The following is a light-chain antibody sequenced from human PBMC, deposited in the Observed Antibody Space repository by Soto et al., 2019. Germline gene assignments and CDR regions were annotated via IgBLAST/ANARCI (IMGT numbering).Light chain of an antibody. J-gene: IGKJ2*01. CDR1: QSVSSY. Sequence: TQSPATLSLSPGERATLSCRASQSVSSYLAWYQQKPGKAPKVLIYDASSLDSGVPSRLSGSGYGTEFTLTASSLQPGDFATYSCQQYESYPYSFGQGTKLEIK. CDR3: QQYESYPYS. CDR2: DAS. V-gene: IGKV1-5*01.